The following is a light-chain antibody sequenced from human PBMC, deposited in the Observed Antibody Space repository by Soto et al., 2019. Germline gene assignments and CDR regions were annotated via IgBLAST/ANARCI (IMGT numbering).Light chain of an antibody. V-gene: IGKV3D-20*02. CDR3: QQRNNWPLT. CDR2: GAS. J-gene: IGKJ4*02. CDR1: QSVSNTY. Sequence: EIVLTQSPGTLSLSPGERATLSCRASQSVSNTYLAWFQQKPGQAPRLLIYGASSRATGIPARFSGSGSGTDFTLTISSLEPEDFAVYYCQQRNNWPLTFGGGTKVDIK.